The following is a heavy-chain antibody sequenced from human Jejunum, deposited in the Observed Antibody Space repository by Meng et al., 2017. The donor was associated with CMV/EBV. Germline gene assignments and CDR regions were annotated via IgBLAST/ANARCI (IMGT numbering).Heavy chain of an antibody. V-gene: IGHV1-18*01. CDR3: ARVEVGITSGDY. Sequence: QAQLGQSGGEVKGPGASLKFSCKASGYTFTNYGITWVRQAPGQGLEWMGWISAYNGNTNYAQTLQGRVTMTTDTSTSTAYMELRSLRSDDTAVYYCARVEVGITSGDYWGQGTLVTVSS. D-gene: IGHD1-26*01. CDR2: ISAYNGNT. CDR1: GYTFTNYG. J-gene: IGHJ4*02.